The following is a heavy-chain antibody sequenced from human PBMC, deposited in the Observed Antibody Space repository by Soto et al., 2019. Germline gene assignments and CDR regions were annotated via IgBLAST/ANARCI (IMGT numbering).Heavy chain of an antibody. Sequence: QPGGSLRLSCAASGFTFGSYWMSWVRQAPGKGLEWLATIKMDASEKKYVDSVKGRFTISRDNSKNTLYLHMNSLTAEDTALYYCARSSIASAPYAFDMWGQGTMVTVSS. CDR3: ARSSIASAPYAFDM. J-gene: IGHJ3*02. D-gene: IGHD6-13*01. CDR1: GFTFGSYW. V-gene: IGHV3-7*01. CDR2: IKMDASEK.